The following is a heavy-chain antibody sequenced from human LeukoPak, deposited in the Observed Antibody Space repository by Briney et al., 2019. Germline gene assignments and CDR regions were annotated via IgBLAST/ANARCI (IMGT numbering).Heavy chain of an antibody. V-gene: IGHV3-33*05. Sequence: GGSLRLSCAASGFTFSSYSMQWVRQTPGKGLEWVGIMSNSGENTFYGEAVKGRFTISRDNSKNTLYLQMNSLRAEDTAVYYCARGRVVAGAFDYWGQGTLVTVSS. CDR1: GFTFSSYS. J-gene: IGHJ4*02. D-gene: IGHD2-15*01. CDR2: MSNSGENT. CDR3: ARGRVVAGAFDY.